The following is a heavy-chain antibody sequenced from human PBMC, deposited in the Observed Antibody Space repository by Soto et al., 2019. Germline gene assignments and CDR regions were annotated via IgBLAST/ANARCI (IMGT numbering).Heavy chain of an antibody. D-gene: IGHD1-20*01. V-gene: IGHV1-69*13. CDR1: GGTFSSYA. J-gene: IGHJ6*02. CDR3: ARGGLTGTSNGMDV. Sequence: ASVKVSCKASGGTFSSYAISWVRQAPGQGLEWMGGIIPIFGTANYAQKFQGRVTITADESTSTAYMELSSLRSEDTAVYYCARGGLTGTSNGMDVWGQGTTVTVSS. CDR2: IIPIFGTA.